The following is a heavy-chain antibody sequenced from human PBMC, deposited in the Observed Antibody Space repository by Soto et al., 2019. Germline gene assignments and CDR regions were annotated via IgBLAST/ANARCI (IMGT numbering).Heavy chain of an antibody. CDR3: ARGPTGTTHFDS. D-gene: IGHD1-1*01. CDR2: IIPIFGTA. V-gene: IGHV1-69*06. J-gene: IGHJ4*02. CDR1: GGTFSSYA. Sequence: GASVKVSCKASGGTFSSYAISWVRQAPGQGLEWMGGIIPIFGTANYAQKFQGRVTITADKSTSTAYMELSDLRSEDTAIYYCARGPTGTTHFDSWGQGTLVTVSS.